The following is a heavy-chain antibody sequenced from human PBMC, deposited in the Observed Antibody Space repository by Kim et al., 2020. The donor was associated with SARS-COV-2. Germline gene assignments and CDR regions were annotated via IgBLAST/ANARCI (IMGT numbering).Heavy chain of an antibody. CDR1: GFTFSSYS. CDR3: ARENYYDSSGYYNWFDP. CDR2: ISSSSSYI. J-gene: IGHJ5*02. Sequence: GGSLRLSCAASGFTFSSYSMNWVRQAPGKGLEWVSSISSSSSYIYYADSVKGRFTISRDNAKNSLYLQMNSLRAEDTAVYYCARENYYDSSGYYNWFDPWGQGTLVTVSS. V-gene: IGHV3-21*01. D-gene: IGHD3-22*01.